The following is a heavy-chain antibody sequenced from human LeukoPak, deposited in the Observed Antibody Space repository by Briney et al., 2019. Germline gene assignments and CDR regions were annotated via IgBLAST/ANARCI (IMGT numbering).Heavy chain of an antibody. CDR2: IKSRTDGGTT. CDR3: TTWDGVN. Sequence: GGSLRLSCAASGFXFSNALITWVRQAPGKGLKWVGHIKSRTDGGTTDCAAPLKGRFTISRDDSQNTLYLQMNSLKIEDTAVYYCTTWDGVNWGQGTMVTVSS. D-gene: IGHD1-26*01. V-gene: IGHV3-15*01. J-gene: IGHJ3*01. CDR1: GFXFSNAL.